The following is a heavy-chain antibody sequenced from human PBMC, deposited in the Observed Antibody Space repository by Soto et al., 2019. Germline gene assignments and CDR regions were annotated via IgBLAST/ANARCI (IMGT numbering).Heavy chain of an antibody. V-gene: IGHV3-23*01. D-gene: IGHD6-13*01. Sequence: SGGSLRLSCAASGFTFSSYAMSWVRQAPGKGLEWVSAISGSGGSTYYADSVKGRFTISRDNSKNTLYLQMNSLRAEDTAVYYCAKETSAAAGIYLIVKVTALSDYWGQGTLVTVSS. CDR1: GFTFSSYA. CDR2: ISGSGGST. CDR3: AKETSAAAGIYLIVKVTALSDY. J-gene: IGHJ4*02.